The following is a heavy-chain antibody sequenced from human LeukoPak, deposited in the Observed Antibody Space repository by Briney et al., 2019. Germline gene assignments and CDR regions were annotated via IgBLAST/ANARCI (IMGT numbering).Heavy chain of an antibody. CDR3: ARGWIVVVPAASLDY. Sequence: PGGSLRLSCAASGFTFSSYAMHWVRQAPGKGLEWVAVISYDGSNKYYADSVKGRFTISRDNSKNTLYLQMNSLRAEDTAVYYCARGWIVVVPAASLDYWGQGTLVTVSS. CDR1: GFTFSSYA. CDR2: ISYDGSNK. V-gene: IGHV3-30-3*01. D-gene: IGHD2-2*01. J-gene: IGHJ4*02.